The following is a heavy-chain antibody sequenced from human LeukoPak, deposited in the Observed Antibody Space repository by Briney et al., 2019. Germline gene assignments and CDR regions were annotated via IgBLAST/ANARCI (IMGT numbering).Heavy chain of an antibody. D-gene: IGHD3-9*01. CDR3: ASLDPDADISEN. CDR2: TNHSGST. Sequence: SETLSLTRAVYGGSFSGYHWSWIRQPPGKGLEWIGETNHSGSTNYNPSLKSRVTISVDTSKNQFSLKLSSVTAADTAVYYCASLDPDADISENWGQGTLVTVSS. CDR1: GGSFSGYH. J-gene: IGHJ4*02. V-gene: IGHV4-34*01.